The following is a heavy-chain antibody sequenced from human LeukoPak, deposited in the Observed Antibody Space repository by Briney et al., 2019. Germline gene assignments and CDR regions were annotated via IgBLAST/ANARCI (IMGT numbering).Heavy chain of an antibody. CDR2: IKEDGSEK. CDR3: TRNQY. Sequence: SGGSLRLSCAGSGFTFSRYWMSWVRQAPGKGLEWVGNIKEDGSEKYYVDSVKGRFTISRDNAKNSLYLQMNSLGAEDTAVYYCTRNQYWGQGTLVTVSS. J-gene: IGHJ4*02. CDR1: GFTFSRYW. V-gene: IGHV3-7*01.